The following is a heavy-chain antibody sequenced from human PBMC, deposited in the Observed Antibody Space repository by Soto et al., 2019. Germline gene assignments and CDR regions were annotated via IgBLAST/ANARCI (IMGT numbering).Heavy chain of an antibody. CDR2: INPNSGGT. CDR1: GYTFTGYY. Sequence: ASVKVSCKASGYTFTGYYMHWVRQAPGQGLEWMGWINPNSGGTNYAQKFQGWVTMTRDTSISTAYMELSRLRSDDTAVYYCARDTSVADPKYYFDYWGQGTLVTVSS. D-gene: IGHD6-19*01. J-gene: IGHJ4*02. V-gene: IGHV1-2*04. CDR3: ARDTSVADPKYYFDY.